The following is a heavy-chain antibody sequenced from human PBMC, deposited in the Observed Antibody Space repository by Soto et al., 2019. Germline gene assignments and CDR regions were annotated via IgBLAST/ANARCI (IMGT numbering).Heavy chain of an antibody. Sequence: GGSLRLSCAASGFTFSTYSMNWVRQAPGKGLEWVSIISYDGSNRYYADSVKGRFTISRDNSKSTLYLQMNSLRAEDTAVYYCAKDQSSSGWYWGQGTLVTVSS. D-gene: IGHD6-19*01. CDR2: ISYDGSNR. CDR1: GFTFSTYS. J-gene: IGHJ4*02. V-gene: IGHV3-30*18. CDR3: AKDQSSSGWY.